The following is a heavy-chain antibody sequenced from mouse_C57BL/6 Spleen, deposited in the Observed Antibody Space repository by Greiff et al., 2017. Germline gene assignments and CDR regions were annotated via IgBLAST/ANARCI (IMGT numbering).Heavy chain of an antibody. Sequence: QVQLQQPGAELVKPGASVKLSCKASGYTFTSYWMHWVKQRPGQGLEWIGMIHPNSGSTNYNEKFKSKATLTVDKSSSTAYMQLSSLTSEDSAVYYCAGNYYGSSYVSDYWGQGTTLTVSS. V-gene: IGHV1-64*01. CDR1: GYTFTSYW. D-gene: IGHD1-1*01. J-gene: IGHJ2*01. CDR3: AGNYYGSSYVSDY. CDR2: IHPNSGST.